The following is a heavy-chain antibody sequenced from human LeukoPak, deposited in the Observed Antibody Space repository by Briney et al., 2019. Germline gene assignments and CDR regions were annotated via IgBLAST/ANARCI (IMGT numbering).Heavy chain of an antibody. D-gene: IGHD3-10*01. CDR3: ARVLSSGSYPWFISGWFDP. CDR2: IIPIFGTA. V-gene: IGHV1-69*13. Sequence: GASVKVSCKASGGTFSSYAISWVRQAPGQGLEWMGGIIPIFGTANYAQKFQGRVTITADESTSTAYMELSSLRSEDTAVYYCARVLSSGSYPWFISGWFDPWGQGTLVTVSS. CDR1: GGTFSSYA. J-gene: IGHJ5*02.